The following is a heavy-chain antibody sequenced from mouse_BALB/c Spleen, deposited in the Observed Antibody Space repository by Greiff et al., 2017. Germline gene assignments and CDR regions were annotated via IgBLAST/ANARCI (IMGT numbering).Heavy chain of an antibody. CDR2: ISYDGSN. CDR3: ARMITTFAY. V-gene: IGHV3-6*02. J-gene: IGHJ3*01. CDR1: GYSITSGYY. Sequence: EVQVVESGPGLVKPSQSLSLTCSVTGYSITSGYYWNWIRQFPGNKLEWMGYISYDGSNNYNPSLKNRISITRDTSKNQFFLKLNSVTTEDTATYYCARMITTFAYWGQGTLVTVSA. D-gene: IGHD2-4*01.